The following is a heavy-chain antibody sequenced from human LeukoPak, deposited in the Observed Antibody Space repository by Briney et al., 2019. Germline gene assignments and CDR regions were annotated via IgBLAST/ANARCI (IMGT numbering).Heavy chain of an antibody. D-gene: IGHD6-13*01. CDR3: AREGRSGSSWFLAN. CDR1: GYTFTNYA. CDR2: INTNTGNP. J-gene: IGHJ4*02. Sequence: AASVTVSCKASGYTFTNYAVNWVRQAPGQGLEWMGWINTNTGNPTYAQGFTGRFVFSLDTSVSTAYLQINSLKAEDTAVYYCAREGRSGSSWFLANWGQGVLVTVSS. V-gene: IGHV7-4-1*02.